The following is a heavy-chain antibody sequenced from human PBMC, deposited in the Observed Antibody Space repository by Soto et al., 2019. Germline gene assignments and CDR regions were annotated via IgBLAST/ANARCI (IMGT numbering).Heavy chain of an antibody. CDR1: GASVSNEIYY. CDR3: ARGRDDNYYGMDV. CDR2: IYYSGST. V-gene: IGHV4-61*01. D-gene: IGHD1-1*01. Sequence: SETLSLTCTVSGASVSNEIYYWNWIRQPPGKGLEWIGYIYYSGSTNYKSSLKTRVTLSLDTSKNQFSLNLNSVTAADTAVYYCARGRDDNYYGMDVRSQGTTVTVSS. J-gene: IGHJ6*01.